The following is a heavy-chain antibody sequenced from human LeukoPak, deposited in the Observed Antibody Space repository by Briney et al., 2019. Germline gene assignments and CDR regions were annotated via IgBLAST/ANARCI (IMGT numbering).Heavy chain of an antibody. J-gene: IGHJ4*02. V-gene: IGHV4-34*01. CDR3: ARHILYYYGSGSYSR. Sequence: SETPSLTCAVYGGSFSGYYWSWIRQPPGKGLEWIGEINHSGSTNYNPSLKSRVTISVDTSKNQFSLKLSSVTAADTAVYYCARHILYYYGSGSYSRWGQGTLVTVSS. CDR2: INHSGST. D-gene: IGHD3-10*01. CDR1: GGSFSGYY.